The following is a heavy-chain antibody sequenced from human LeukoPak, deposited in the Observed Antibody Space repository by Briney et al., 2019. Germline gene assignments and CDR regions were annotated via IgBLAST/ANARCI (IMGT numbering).Heavy chain of an antibody. D-gene: IGHD3-10*01. Sequence: GGSLRLSCAASRFIFSSYAMHWVRQAPGKGPEGVAVISYDGSIKYYADPVKGRFTISRDNSKNTLYPQMNSLRAEDTAVYYCARGFGELSSIFDYWGQGTLVTVSS. J-gene: IGHJ4*02. V-gene: IGHV3-30-3*01. CDR3: ARGFGELSSIFDY. CDR2: ISYDGSIK. CDR1: RFIFSSYA.